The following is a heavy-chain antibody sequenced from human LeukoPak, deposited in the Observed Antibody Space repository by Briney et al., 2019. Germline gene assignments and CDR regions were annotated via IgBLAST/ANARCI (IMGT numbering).Heavy chain of an antibody. CDR3: APRGDIEHSYVYGKWFDP. V-gene: IGHV4-34*01. J-gene: IGHJ5*02. Sequence: SETLSLTCAVYGGSFSAYYWRWIRQPPGKGLEWIGEINHSGSSNYNSSLRSRVTISVDTSYKQFSLRLSSVTAADTAVYYCAPRGDIEHSYVYGKWFDPRGQGTRVTVSS. CDR1: GGSFSAYY. D-gene: IGHD5-18*01. CDR2: INHSGSS.